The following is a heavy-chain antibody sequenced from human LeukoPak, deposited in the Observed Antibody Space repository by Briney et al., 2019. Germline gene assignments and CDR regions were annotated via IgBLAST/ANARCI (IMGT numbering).Heavy chain of an antibody. CDR1: GFTFSSYN. CDR2: ISDSGSSTYT. CDR3: ARDIKFGQLDYYYYGMDV. D-gene: IGHD3-10*01. V-gene: IGHV3-21*01. J-gene: IGHJ6*02. Sequence: GGSLRLSCAASGFTFSSYNMNWVRQAPGKGLEWVSPISDSGSSTYTNYEDSVKGRFTISRDKATNSLFLQMDSLRAEDTAVYYCARDIKFGQLDYYYYGMDVWGQGTAVTVSS.